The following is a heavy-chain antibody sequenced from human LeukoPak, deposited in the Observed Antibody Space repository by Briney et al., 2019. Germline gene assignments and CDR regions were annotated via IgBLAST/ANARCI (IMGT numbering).Heavy chain of an antibody. D-gene: IGHD5-12*01. J-gene: IGHJ6*03. V-gene: IGHV3-48*01. CDR3: AKGGTYYYYYMDV. CDR1: GFTFSSHD. CDR2: ISSSSTTI. Sequence: GGSLRLSCAASGFTFSSHDVNWVRQAPGKGLEWVSFISSSSTTIYYADSVKGRFTISRDNSKNTLYLQMNSLRPEDTSVYYCAKGGTYYYYYMDVWGKGTTVTVSS.